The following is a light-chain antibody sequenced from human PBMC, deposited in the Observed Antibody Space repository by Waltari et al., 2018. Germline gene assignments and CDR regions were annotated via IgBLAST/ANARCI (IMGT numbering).Light chain of an antibody. V-gene: IGLV8-61*01. Sequence: TVVTQEPSLSVSPGGTVTLTRGLTSDSVSTSHYPSWFQQTPGQAPRTLIYNTNTRPSGVPGRFSGSILGNKAALTITGAQADDDSDYYCLLSMANAISFFGGGTRLTVL. CDR2: NTN. CDR3: LLSMANAISF. CDR1: SDSVSTSHY. J-gene: IGLJ7*01.